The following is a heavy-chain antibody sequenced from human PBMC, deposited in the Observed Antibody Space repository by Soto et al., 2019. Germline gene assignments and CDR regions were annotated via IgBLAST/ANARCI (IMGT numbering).Heavy chain of an antibody. V-gene: IGHV3-48*02. CDR2: ISSGSTTT. Sequence: EVQVVESGGGLVQAGGSLRLSCAASGFTFSYSSMNWVRQAPGKGLGWVSYISSGSTTTYYADSVKGRFTISRDDAKNSLYLQMNSLREEDTAVYYCASSWDFWGQGTLVTVSS. J-gene: IGHJ4*02. CDR3: ASSWDF. CDR1: GFTFSYSS.